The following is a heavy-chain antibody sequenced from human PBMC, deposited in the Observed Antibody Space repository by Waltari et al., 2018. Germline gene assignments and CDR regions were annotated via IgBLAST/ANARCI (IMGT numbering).Heavy chain of an antibody. V-gene: IGHV1-69*01. CDR1: GGTFSSYA. J-gene: IGHJ6*02. CDR2: ITPILGTA. Sequence: QVQLVQSGAEVKKPGSSVKVSCKASGGTFSSYAISWVRQAPGQGLEWMGGITPILGTANEAREFQGRVRITTDESTSTAYMELGSLRSEDTAVYYCARDEGNDYIWGSYRSTIYGMDVWGQGTTVTVSS. D-gene: IGHD3-16*02. CDR3: ARDEGNDYIWGSYRSTIYGMDV.